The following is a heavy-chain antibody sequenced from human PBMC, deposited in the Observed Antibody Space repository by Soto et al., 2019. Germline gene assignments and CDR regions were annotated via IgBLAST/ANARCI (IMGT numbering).Heavy chain of an antibody. J-gene: IGHJ4*02. Sequence: QITLKESGPTLLKPTQTLALTCTFSGFSFNTRGVGVAWIRQPPGKALEWLAVIYWDGDRRYSPSLTDRLTITKDMSRMQVVLTMTNVDPVDTGTYYCAHLVPGPLSFAYWGQGALVTVSS. CDR1: GFSFNTRGVG. CDR3: AHLVPGPLSFAY. CDR2: IYWDGDR. D-gene: IGHD6-19*01. V-gene: IGHV2-5*02.